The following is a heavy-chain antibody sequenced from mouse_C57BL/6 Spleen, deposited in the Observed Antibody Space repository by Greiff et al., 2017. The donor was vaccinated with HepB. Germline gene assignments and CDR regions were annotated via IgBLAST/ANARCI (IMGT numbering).Heavy chain of an antibody. CDR1: GYALSSSW. J-gene: IGHJ3*01. CDR3: ARSVAGTAWFAY. V-gene: IGHV1-82*01. CDR2: IYPGDGDT. D-gene: IGHD4-1*01. Sequence: QVQLQQSGPELVKPWASVKISCKASGYALSSSWMNWVKQRPGKGLEWIGRIYPGDGDTNYNGKFMGMARLTADKSSSTVYMQLSSLTSEDSAVYFCARSVAGTAWFAYWGQGTLVTVSA.